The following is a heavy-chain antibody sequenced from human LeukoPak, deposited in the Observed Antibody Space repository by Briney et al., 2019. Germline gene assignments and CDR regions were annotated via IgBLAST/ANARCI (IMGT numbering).Heavy chain of an antibody. CDR2: IWYDGSNK. J-gene: IGHJ4*02. Sequence: PGRSLRLSCAASGFTFSSYGMHWVRQAPGKGLEWVAVIWYDGSNKYYVDSVKGRFTISRDNSKNTLYLQMNSLRAEDTAVYYCAKDGGVVVIGDELDYWGQGTLVTVSS. D-gene: IGHD3-22*01. V-gene: IGHV3-33*06. CDR1: GFTFSSYG. CDR3: AKDGGVVVIGDELDY.